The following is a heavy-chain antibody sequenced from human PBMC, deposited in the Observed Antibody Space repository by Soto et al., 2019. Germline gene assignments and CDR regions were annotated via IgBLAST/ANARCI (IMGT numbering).Heavy chain of an antibody. V-gene: IGHV4-39*01. D-gene: IGHD6-6*01. CDR2: IYYSGST. CDR1: GVSSSSSGRY. J-gene: IGHJ6*02. CDR3: ARHPPVSIAALYGMDV. Sequence: SETLSLTGPVAGVSSSSSGRYWGWIRQPPGKGLEWIGSIYYSGSTYYNPSLKSRVTISVDTSKNQFSLKLSSVTAAGTAVYYCARHPPVSIAALYGMDVWGQGTKVTVS.